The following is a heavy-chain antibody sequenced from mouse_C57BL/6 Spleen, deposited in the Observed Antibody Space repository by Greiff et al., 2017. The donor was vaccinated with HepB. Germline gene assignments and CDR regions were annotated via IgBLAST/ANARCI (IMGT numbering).Heavy chain of an antibody. J-gene: IGHJ2*01. V-gene: IGHV1-50*01. CDR1: GYTFTSYW. CDR2: IDPSDSYT. CDR3: ARSPVYKYFDY. Sequence: QVQLQQPGAELVKPGASVKLSCKASGYTFTSYWMQWVKQRPGQGLEWIGEIDPSDSYTNYNQKFKGKATLTVDTSTSTAYMQLSSLTSEDSSVYYCARSPVYKYFDYWGQGTTLTVSS.